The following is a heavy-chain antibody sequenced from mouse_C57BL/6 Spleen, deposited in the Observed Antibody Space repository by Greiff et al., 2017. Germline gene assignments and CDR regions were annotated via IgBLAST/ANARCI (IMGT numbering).Heavy chain of an antibody. V-gene: IGHV1-50*01. J-gene: IGHJ3*01. CDR3: ARRWLTLFAY. Sequence: QVQLQQPGAELVKPGASVKLSCKASGYTFTSYWMQWVKQRPGQGLEWIGEIDPSDSYTNYNQKFKGKATLTVDPSSSTAYMQLSSLTSEDSAVYCCARRWLTLFAYWGQGTLVTVSA. D-gene: IGHD4-1*01. CDR1: GYTFTSYW. CDR2: IDPSDSYT.